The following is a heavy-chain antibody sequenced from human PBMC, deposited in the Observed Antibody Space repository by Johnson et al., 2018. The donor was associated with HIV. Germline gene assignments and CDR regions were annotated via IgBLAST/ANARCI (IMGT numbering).Heavy chain of an antibody. CDR2: ISYDGSNK. CDR3: ATCRVPAAMFDALDI. V-gene: IGHV3-30*04. CDR1: GFTFSSYA. Sequence: QVQLVESGGGVVQPGRSLRLSCVASGFTFSSYAIHWVRQAPGKGLEWVAVISYDGSNKYYADSVKGRFTISRDNSKNTLYLQMNSLRPEDTAVYYCATCRVPAAMFDALDIWGQGTMVTVSS. D-gene: IGHD2-2*01. J-gene: IGHJ3*02.